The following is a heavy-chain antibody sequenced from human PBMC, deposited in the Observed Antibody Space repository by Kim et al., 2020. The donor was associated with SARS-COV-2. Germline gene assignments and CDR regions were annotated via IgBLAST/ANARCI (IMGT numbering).Heavy chain of an antibody. CDR3: ASLNHSWLQYYYFDY. V-gene: IGHV4-59*01. Sequence: SETLSLTCTVSGGSISSYYWSWIRQPPGKGLEWIGYIYYSGSTNYNPSLKSRVTISVDTSKNQFSLKLSSVTAADTAVYYCASLNHSWLQYYYFDYWGQGTLVTVSS. D-gene: IGHD5-12*01. J-gene: IGHJ4*02. CDR1: GGSISSYY. CDR2: IYYSGST.